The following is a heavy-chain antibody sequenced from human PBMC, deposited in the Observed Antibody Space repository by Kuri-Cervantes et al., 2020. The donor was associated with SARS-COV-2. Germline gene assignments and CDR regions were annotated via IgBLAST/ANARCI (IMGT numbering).Heavy chain of an antibody. CDR3: ARDSSGYYYYGMDV. CDR2: IYYSGST. J-gene: IGHJ6*02. D-gene: IGHD3-3*01. Sequence: GSLRLSCTVSGGSISSYYWSWIRQPPGKGLEWIGYIYYSGSTNYNPSLKSRVTISVDTSKNQFSLKLSSVTAADTAVYYCARDSSGYYYYGMDVWGQGTTGTGAS. V-gene: IGHV4-59*01. CDR1: GGSISSYY.